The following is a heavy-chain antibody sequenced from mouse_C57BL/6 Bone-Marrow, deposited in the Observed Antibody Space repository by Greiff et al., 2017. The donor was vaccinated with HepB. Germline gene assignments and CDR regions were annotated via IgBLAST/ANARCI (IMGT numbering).Heavy chain of an antibody. CDR1: GYTFTSYW. CDR3: ARVLGTYYYGSISFDY. V-gene: IGHV1-53*01. J-gene: IGHJ2*01. D-gene: IGHD1-1*01. Sequence: QVHVKQPGTELVKPGASVKLSCKASGYTFTSYWMHWVKQRPGQGLEWIGNINPSNGGTNYNEKFKSKATLTVDKSSSTAYMELSSLTSEDSAVYYCARVLGTYYYGSISFDYWGQGTTLTVSS. CDR2: INPSNGGT.